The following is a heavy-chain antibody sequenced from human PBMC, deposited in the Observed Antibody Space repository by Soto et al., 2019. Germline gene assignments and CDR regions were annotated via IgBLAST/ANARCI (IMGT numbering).Heavy chain of an antibody. Sequence: SETLSLTCGVSGYYISSGYFWGWIRQPPGKGLEWLGSMYHGGITNYNPSLKSRVTISIDTSKNQFSLKLNSVTAADTAVYYCARLNSSCRGIRVYFHYRGQGTLVTVSS. D-gene: IGHD2-2*01. CDR1: GYYISSGYF. CDR2: MYHGGIT. CDR3: ARLNSSCRGIRVYFHY. V-gene: IGHV4-38-2*01. J-gene: IGHJ1*01.